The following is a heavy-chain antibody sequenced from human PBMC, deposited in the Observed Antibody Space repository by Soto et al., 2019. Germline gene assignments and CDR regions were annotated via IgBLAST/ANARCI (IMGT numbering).Heavy chain of an antibody. V-gene: IGHV3-23*01. CDR1: GFTFSSYT. CDR3: AAIAVAGTGGWYFDD. CDR2: ISGSGGST. J-gene: IGHJ4*02. Sequence: XGSLRLSRPASGFTFSSYTMSWVRQAPGKGLEWVSAISGSGGSTYYADSVKGRFTISRDNSKNTLYLQMNSLRAEDTAVYYCAAIAVAGTGGWYFDDWGQGTLVTVSS. D-gene: IGHD6-19*01.